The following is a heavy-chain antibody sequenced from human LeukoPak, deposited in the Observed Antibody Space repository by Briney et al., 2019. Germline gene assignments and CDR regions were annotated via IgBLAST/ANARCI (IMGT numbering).Heavy chain of an antibody. CDR3: ARYYLYGSDWHSTKAWYFDF. J-gene: IGHJ2*01. CDR2: IKYVGTKK. D-gene: IGHD6-19*01. V-gene: IGHV3-7*01. Sequence: GGSLRLSCAASGFILRNYWMRWVRRAPGKGLEWLAVIKYVGTKKYYVDSVKSRFTIARDNAKNSLYLQVNSLRVEDTAVYFCARYYLYGSDWHSTKAWYFDFWGRGTQVTVSS. CDR1: GFILRNYW.